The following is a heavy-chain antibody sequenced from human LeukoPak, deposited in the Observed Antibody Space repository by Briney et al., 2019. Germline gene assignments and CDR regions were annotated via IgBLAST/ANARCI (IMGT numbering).Heavy chain of an antibody. CDR1: GFPFSGYA. Sequence: GGSLRLSCAASGFPFSGYAIHWVRQTPGKGLEWVAVISHDGTNKYYADSVKGRFTISRDNSKNTLYLQMNSLRTEDTAVYYCARHRGPSLHSSGYFDYWGQGTLVTVSS. J-gene: IGHJ4*02. V-gene: IGHV3-30-3*01. CDR2: ISHDGTNK. D-gene: IGHD3-22*01. CDR3: ARHRGPSLHSSGYFDY.